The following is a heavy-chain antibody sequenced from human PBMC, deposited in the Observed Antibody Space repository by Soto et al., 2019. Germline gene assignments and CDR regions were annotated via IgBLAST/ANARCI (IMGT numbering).Heavy chain of an antibody. CDR3: AREDHIGGYYFDY. D-gene: IGHD3-16*01. CDR1: GASVTSYY. V-gene: IGHV4-59*02. CDR2: IYHSGIT. Sequence: SETLSLTCTVSGASVTSYYWSWIRQPPGKGLEWIGDIYHSGITKYNPSLKRRITISVDTSKNQFSLKLSSVTAADTAVYYCAREDHIGGYYFDYWGQGTLVTVSS. J-gene: IGHJ4*02.